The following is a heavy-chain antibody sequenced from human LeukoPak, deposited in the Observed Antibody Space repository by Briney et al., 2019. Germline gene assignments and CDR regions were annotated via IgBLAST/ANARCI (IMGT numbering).Heavy chain of an antibody. J-gene: IGHJ4*02. CDR3: AKDMLYYSSLSRSYIDY. D-gene: IGHD6-6*01. Sequence: LTGGSLRLSCAASGFTFSNYGMHWVRQAPGKGLEWVAFIRYDGSNKYYADSVKGRFTISRDNSKNTLYLQMNSLRAEDTAVYYCAKDMLYYSSLSRSYIDYWGQGTLVTVSS. CDR2: IRYDGSNK. CDR1: GFTFSNYG. V-gene: IGHV3-30*02.